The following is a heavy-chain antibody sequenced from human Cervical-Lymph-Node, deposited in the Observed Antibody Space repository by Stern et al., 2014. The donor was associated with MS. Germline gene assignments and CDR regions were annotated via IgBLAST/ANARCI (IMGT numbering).Heavy chain of an antibody. Sequence: EVQLVESGGGLVKPGGSLRLSCAASGFTFSNAWMSWVRQAPGKGLEWVGRIKRKSDGGTRDYGAPVKDRFTISRDDSKNTLYLQMNSLKTEDTAMYYCTTTGGRWMDFDYWGQGTLVTVSS. CDR1: GFTFSNAW. J-gene: IGHJ4*02. CDR2: IKRKSDGGTR. D-gene: IGHD2-8*02. CDR3: TTTGGRWMDFDY. V-gene: IGHV3-15*01.